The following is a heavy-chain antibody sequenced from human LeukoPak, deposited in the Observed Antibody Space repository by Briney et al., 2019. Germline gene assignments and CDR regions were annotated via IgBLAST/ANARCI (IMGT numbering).Heavy chain of an antibody. CDR1: GYTFTSYG. CDR3: ARPLFTYDSSGYYLDY. V-gene: IGHV1-18*01. D-gene: IGHD3-22*01. Sequence: ASVKVSCKASGYTFTSYGISWVRQAPGQGLEWVGWISAYNGNTNYAQKLQGRVTMTTDTSTSTAYMELRSLRSDDTAVYYCARPLFTYDSSGYYLDYWGQGTLVTVSS. J-gene: IGHJ4*02. CDR2: ISAYNGNT.